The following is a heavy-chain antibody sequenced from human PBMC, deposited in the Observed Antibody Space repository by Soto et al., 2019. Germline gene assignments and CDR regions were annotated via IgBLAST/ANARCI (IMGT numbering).Heavy chain of an antibody. CDR3: ATPPGWYYGSGSRDAFDI. V-gene: IGHV3-30*03. Sequence: GGSLRLSCAASGFTFSSYGMHWVRQAPGKGLEWVAVISYDGSNKYYADSVKGRFTISRDNSKNTLYLQMNSLRAEDTAVYYCATPPGWYYGSGSRDAFDIWGQGTMVTVSS. CDR1: GFTFSSYG. CDR2: ISYDGSNK. J-gene: IGHJ3*02. D-gene: IGHD3-10*01.